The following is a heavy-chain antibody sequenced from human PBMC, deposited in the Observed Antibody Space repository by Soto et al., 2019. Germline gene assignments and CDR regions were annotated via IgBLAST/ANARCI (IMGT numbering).Heavy chain of an antibody. D-gene: IGHD2-15*01. CDR1: GGSIRRRGYY. CDR2: VYYSGIT. J-gene: IGHJ5*02. CDR3: ASSGGPEGDWFDP. Sequence: SETLSLTCSVTGGSIRRRGYYWSWIRRRPGEGLEWIGFVYYSGITDYNPSLKSRVTISADTSKNQFSLSLYSVTAADTAVYYCASSGGPEGDWFDPWGQGILVTVSS. V-gene: IGHV4-31*02.